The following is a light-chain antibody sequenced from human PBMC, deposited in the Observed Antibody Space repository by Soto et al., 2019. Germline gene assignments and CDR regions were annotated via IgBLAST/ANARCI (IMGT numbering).Light chain of an antibody. CDR1: QSVSSN. CDR3: QQYNNWPRT. CDR2: GAS. V-gene: IGKV3-15*01. J-gene: IGKJ1*01. Sequence: EVVVSQSPATLAVSPGERATLSCRASQSVSSNLAWYQQKPGQAPRLLIYGASTRATGIPARFSGSGSGTEFTLTISSLQSEDFAVYYCQQYNNWPRTFGQGTKVAIK.